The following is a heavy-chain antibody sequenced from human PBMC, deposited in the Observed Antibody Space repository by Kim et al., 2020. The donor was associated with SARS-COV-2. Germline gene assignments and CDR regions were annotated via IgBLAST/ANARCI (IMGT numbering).Heavy chain of an antibody. J-gene: IGHJ3*02. CDR1: GFIFSSSW. CDR2: INSDGSNT. Sequence: GGSLRLSCAASGFIFSSSWMHWVRQGPGKVPVWVSRINSDGSNTIYADSVKGRFTISRDNARNTLYLQMSSLRAEDTAVYYCLRTTMNSWGAFDIWGPGTMVTVSS. CDR3: LRTTMNSWGAFDI. D-gene: IGHD3-16*01. V-gene: IGHV3-74*01.